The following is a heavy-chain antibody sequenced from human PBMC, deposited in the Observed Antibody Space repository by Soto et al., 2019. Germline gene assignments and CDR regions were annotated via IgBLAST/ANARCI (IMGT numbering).Heavy chain of an antibody. CDR3: ARDPPNCSGGSCYSGLLFDY. D-gene: IGHD2-15*01. CDR2: IWYDGSNK. Sequence: GGSLRLSCAASGFTFSSYGMHWVRQAPGKGLEWVAVIWYDGSNKYYADSVKGRFTISRDNSKNTLYLQMNSLRAEDTAAYYCARDPPNCSGGSCYSGLLFDYWGQGTLVTVSS. V-gene: IGHV3-33*01. J-gene: IGHJ4*02. CDR1: GFTFSSYG.